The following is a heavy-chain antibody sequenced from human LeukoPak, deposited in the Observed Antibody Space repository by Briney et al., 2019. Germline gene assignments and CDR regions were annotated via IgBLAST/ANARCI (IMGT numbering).Heavy chain of an antibody. CDR3: ARDPDLYSSSPKYDY. V-gene: IGHV3-30*04. D-gene: IGHD3-22*01. CDR1: GFTFSSYA. CDR2: ISYDGSNK. J-gene: IGHJ4*02. Sequence: PGRSLRLSCAASGFTFSSYAMHWVRQAPGKGLEWVAVISYDGSNKYDADSVKGRFTISRDNSKNTLYLQMNSLRAEDTAVCYCARDPDLYSSSPKYDYWGQGTLVTVSS.